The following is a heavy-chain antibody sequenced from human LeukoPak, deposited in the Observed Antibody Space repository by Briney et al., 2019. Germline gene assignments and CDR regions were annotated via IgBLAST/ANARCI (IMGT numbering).Heavy chain of an antibody. D-gene: IGHD3-22*01. J-gene: IGHJ4*02. CDR2: IIPILGIA. Sequence: GASVKVSCKASGGTFSSYAISWVRQAPGQGLGWMGRIIPILGIANYAQKFQGRVTITADKSTSTAYMELSSLRSEDTAVYYCARDFDDSSGSYGYWGQGTLVTVSS. CDR3: ARDFDDSSGSYGY. CDR1: GGTFSSYA. V-gene: IGHV1-69*04.